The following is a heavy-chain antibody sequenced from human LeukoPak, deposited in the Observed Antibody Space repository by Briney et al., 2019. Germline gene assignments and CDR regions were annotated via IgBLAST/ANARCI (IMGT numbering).Heavy chain of an antibody. Sequence: ASVKVSCKAYGYTSNSYYIHWVRQAPGQGIEWMGIINPSGGSASYAQKLQGRVTMTTDTSTSTAYMELRSLRSDDTAVYYCARDPYDILTGPLYYFVYWGQGTLVTVSS. CDR2: INPSGGSA. CDR1: GYTSNSYY. J-gene: IGHJ4*02. V-gene: IGHV1-46*02. CDR3: ARDPYDILTGPLYYFVY. D-gene: IGHD3-9*01.